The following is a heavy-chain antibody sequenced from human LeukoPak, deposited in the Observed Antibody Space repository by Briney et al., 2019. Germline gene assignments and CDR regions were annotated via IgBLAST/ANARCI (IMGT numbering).Heavy chain of an antibody. CDR1: GFTFSSYN. Sequence: GGSLRLSCAASGFTFSSYNMNWVRQTPGQGLEWVSSITSGSSHIYYADSVKGRFTISRDNAKNSLYLQMNSLRAEDTAVYYCATIRAYYDYVWGSYRYTDAFDIWGQGTMVTVSS. D-gene: IGHD3-16*02. V-gene: IGHV3-21*01. CDR2: ITSGSSHI. CDR3: ATIRAYYDYVWGSYRYTDAFDI. J-gene: IGHJ3*02.